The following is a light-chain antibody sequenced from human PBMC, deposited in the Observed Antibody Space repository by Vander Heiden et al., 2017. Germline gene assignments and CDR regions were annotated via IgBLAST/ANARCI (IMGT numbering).Light chain of an antibody. Sequence: PGQRATLSCSASQSLSRNFLAWYQQKPGQSPRLLIYGASNRAAGTPDRFSGSGSGTAFTLTISRLEPEDFAVYFCQQYDKLPLTFGGGTKVDLK. V-gene: IGKV3-20*01. CDR2: GAS. CDR1: QSLSRNF. CDR3: QQYDKLPLT. J-gene: IGKJ4*01.